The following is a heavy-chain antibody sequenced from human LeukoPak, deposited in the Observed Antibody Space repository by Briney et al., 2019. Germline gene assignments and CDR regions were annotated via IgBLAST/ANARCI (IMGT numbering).Heavy chain of an antibody. CDR3: ITPLPYSAQ. V-gene: IGHV3-23*01. Sequence: PGGSLRLSCAASGFTFSSYAMNWVRQAPGKGLEWVSGISGGGGSTYYADSVKGRFTISRDNSKNTLYLQMNSLRAEDTAVYYCITPLPYSAQGGQGTLVTVSS. CDR1: GFTFSSYA. J-gene: IGHJ4*02. CDR2: ISGGGGST. D-gene: IGHD2-21*01.